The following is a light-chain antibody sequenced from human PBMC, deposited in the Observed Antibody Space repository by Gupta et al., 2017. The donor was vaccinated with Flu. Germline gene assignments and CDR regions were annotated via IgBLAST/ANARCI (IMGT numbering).Light chain of an antibody. CDR1: SSDVGGHNY. CDR3: NADRSSNKAV. CDR2: EVT. V-gene: IGLV2-14*01. Sequence: QSAMTQPDSGSGSPRPSITSAFTVASSDVGGHNYVSWYHQHPGKAPKLMIYEVTNRPSGVANRFSGSKSVNTASLTISGRPAEVAAYYYVNADRSSNKAVFGGGTKLTVL. J-gene: IGLJ2*01.